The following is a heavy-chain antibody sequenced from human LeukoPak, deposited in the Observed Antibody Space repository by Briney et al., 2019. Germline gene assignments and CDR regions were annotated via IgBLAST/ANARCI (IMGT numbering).Heavy chain of an antibody. D-gene: IGHD3-3*01. CDR1: GVSVSSSDYY. CDR3: ARGYPGRITIFGVVIVSSWFDP. Sequence: SETLSLTCSVSGVSVSSSDYYWAWIRQPPGKGLEWVGSIYYSVNTYYNTSLKSRVIISVDTSNNQLSLKLSSVTAADTAVYYCARGYPGRITIFGVVIVSSWFDPWGQGTLVTVSS. V-gene: IGHV4-39*07. J-gene: IGHJ5*02. CDR2: IYYSVNT.